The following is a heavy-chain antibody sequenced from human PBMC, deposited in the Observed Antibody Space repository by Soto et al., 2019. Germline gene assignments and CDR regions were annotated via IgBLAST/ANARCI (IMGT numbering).Heavy chain of an antibody. CDR1: GFTFSNAW. CDR2: IKSKTDGGTT. CDR3: TTGDYYDSSGYSF. V-gene: IGHV3-15*07. D-gene: IGHD3-22*01. J-gene: IGHJ4*02. Sequence: GGSLRLSCAASGFTFSNAWMNWVRQAPGKGLEWVGRIKSKTDGGTTDYAAPVKGRFTISRDDSKNTLYLQMNSLKTEDTAVYYCTTGDYYDSSGYSFWGQGTLVTVSS.